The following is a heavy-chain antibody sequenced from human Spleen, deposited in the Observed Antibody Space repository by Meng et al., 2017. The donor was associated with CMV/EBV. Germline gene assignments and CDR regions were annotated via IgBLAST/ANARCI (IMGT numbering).Heavy chain of an antibody. CDR3: ARCLRDSGSWDMDV. J-gene: IGHJ6*02. CDR2: ISAYNGNT. V-gene: IGHV1-18*01. Sequence: ASVKVSCKASGGTFSSYAISWVRQAPGQGLEWMGWISAYNGNTNYAQKLQGRVTMTTDTSTSTAYMELRSLRSDDTAVYYCARCLRDSGSWDMDVWGQGTTVTVSS. CDR1: GGTFSSYA. D-gene: IGHD2-15*01.